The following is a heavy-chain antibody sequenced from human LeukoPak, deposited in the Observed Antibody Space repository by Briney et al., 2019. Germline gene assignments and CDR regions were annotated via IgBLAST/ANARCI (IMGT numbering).Heavy chain of an antibody. CDR1: GGSISISHYN. D-gene: IGHD3-9*01. CDR3: ARLPTGYPNWFDT. Sequence: SETLSLTCTVSGGSISISHYNWAWIRQPPGTGLEWIAAIHYSGSTYYNPSLMSRVTISVDTSKNQFSLKLSSLTATDTAVYYCARLPTGYPNWFDTWGQGTLVTVSS. CDR2: IHYSGST. V-gene: IGHV4-39*01. J-gene: IGHJ5*02.